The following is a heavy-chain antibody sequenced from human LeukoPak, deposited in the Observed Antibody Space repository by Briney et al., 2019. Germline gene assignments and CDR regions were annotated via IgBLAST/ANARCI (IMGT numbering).Heavy chain of an antibody. V-gene: IGHV3-11*04. Sequence: PGGSLRLSCAASGFTFSDYYMSWIRQAPGKGLEWVSYISSSGSTIYYADSVKGRFTISRDNAKNSLYLQMNSLRAEDTAVYYCARVAAVVVAALDAFDIWGQGTMVTVSS. J-gene: IGHJ3*02. D-gene: IGHD2-15*01. CDR1: GFTFSDYY. CDR2: ISSSGSTI. CDR3: ARVAAVVVAALDAFDI.